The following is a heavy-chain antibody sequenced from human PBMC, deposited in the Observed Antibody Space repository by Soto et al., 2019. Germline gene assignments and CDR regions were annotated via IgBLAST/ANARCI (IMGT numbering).Heavy chain of an antibody. V-gene: IGHV3-7*03. D-gene: IGHD6-13*01. CDR2: IKQDGSEK. J-gene: IGHJ6*02. Sequence: PGGSLRLSCAASGFTFSSYWMSWVRQAPGKGLEWVANIKQDGSEKYYVDSVKGRFTISRDNAKNSLYLQMNSLRAEDMAVYYCARVGSPPGIAAAGREGWDYYYYYGMDVWGQGTTVTVSS. CDR1: GFTFSSYW. CDR3: ARVGSPPGIAAAGREGWDYYYYYGMDV.